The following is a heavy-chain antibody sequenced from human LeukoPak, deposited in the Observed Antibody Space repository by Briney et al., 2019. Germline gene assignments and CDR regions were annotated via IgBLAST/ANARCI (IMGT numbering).Heavy chain of an antibody. J-gene: IGHJ4*02. CDR3: ATAMIVVAVFDY. CDR1: GGSISSSSYY. Sequence: SETLSLTCTVSGGSISSSSYYWGWIRQPPGKGLEWIGSIYYSGRTYYNTSLKSRVTISVDTSKNQFSLKLSSVTAADTAVYYCATAMIVVAVFDYWGQGTLVTVSS. V-gene: IGHV4-39*01. D-gene: IGHD3-22*01. CDR2: IYYSGRT.